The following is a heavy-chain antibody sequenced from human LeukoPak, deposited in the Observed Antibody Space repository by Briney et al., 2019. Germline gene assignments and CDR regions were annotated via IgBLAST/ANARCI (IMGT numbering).Heavy chain of an antibody. CDR3: AKDSHASRTYSNIDY. J-gene: IGHJ4*02. CDR1: GFTFSSYE. D-gene: IGHD3-10*01. Sequence: GGSLRLSCAASGFTFSSYEMNWVRQAPGKGLEWISYISSSGSTIYYADSVKGRFTISRDNSKNTLYLEMNSLRAEDTATYYCAKDSHASRTYSNIDYWGQGTPVTVSS. CDR2: ISSSGSTI. V-gene: IGHV3-48*03.